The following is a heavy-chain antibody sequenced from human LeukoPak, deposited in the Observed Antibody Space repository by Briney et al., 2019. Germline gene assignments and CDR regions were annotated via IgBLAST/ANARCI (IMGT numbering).Heavy chain of an antibody. CDR3: ASSAPYYDFWSGYPYYYMDV. CDR1: GGSISSYY. D-gene: IGHD3-3*01. J-gene: IGHJ6*03. V-gene: IGHV4-59*01. CDR2: IYYSGST. Sequence: SETLSLTCTVSGGSISSYYWSWIRQPPGKGLEWIGYIYYSGSTNYNPSLKSRVTISVDTSKNQFSLKLSSVTAADTAVYYCASSAPYYDFWSGYPYYYMDVWGKVTTVTVSS.